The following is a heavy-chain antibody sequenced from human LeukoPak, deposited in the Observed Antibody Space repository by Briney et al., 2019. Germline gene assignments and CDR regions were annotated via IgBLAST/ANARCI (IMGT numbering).Heavy chain of an antibody. D-gene: IGHD2-2*01. V-gene: IGHV4-31*03. Sequence: SETLSLTCTVSGGSISSGGYYWSWIRQHPGKGLEWIGYIYYSGSTYYNPSLKSRVTISVDTSKNQFSLKLSSVTAADTAVYYCARGIVVVSAALCWFDPWGQGTLVTVSS. CDR3: ARGIVVVSAALCWFDP. CDR1: GGSISSGGYY. CDR2: IYYSGST. J-gene: IGHJ5*02.